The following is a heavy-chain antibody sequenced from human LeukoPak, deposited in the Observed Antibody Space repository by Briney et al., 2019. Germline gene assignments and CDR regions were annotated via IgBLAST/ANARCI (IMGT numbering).Heavy chain of an antibody. D-gene: IGHD1-26*01. J-gene: IGHJ6*03. CDR2: INHRGST. V-gene: IGHV4-34*01. Sequence: SETLPLTCAVYGGSLSGYYWSWIRQPPGKGLEWIGEINHRGSTNYNPSLKSRVTISVDTSKNQYSLKLSSVTAADTAVYYCARRLSVGVPGYYYYYMDVWGKGTTVTVSS. CDR1: GGSLSGYY. CDR3: ARRLSVGVPGYYYYYMDV.